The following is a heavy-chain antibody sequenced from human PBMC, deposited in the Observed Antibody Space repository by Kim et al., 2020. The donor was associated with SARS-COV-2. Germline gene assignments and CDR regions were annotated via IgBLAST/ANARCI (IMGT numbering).Heavy chain of an antibody. CDR3: ARDGGRGCSGGSCYDYYYYYGMDV. D-gene: IGHD2-15*01. J-gene: IGHJ6*02. Sequence: ASVKVSCKASGYTFTGYYMHWVRQAPGQGLEWMGWINPNSGGTNYAQKFQGWVTMTRDTSISTAYMELSRLRSDDTAVYYCARDGGRGCSGGSCYDYYYYYGMDVWGQGTTVTVSS. CDR1: GYTFTGYY. V-gene: IGHV1-2*04. CDR2: INPNSGGT.